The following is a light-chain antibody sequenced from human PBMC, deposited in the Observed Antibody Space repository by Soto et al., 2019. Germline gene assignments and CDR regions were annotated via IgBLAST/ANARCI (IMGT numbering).Light chain of an antibody. CDR2: GAS. J-gene: IGKJ4*01. CDR3: QSYTTSPPWLT. CDR1: QSVSSSY. Sequence: EIVLTQSPGTLSLSPGERATLSCRASQSVSSSYLGWYQQKPGQAPRLLIYGASNRATGIPDRFSGSGSGTDFTLTICRLEPEDFAVYYCQSYTTSPPWLTFGGGTKVEI. V-gene: IGKV3-20*01.